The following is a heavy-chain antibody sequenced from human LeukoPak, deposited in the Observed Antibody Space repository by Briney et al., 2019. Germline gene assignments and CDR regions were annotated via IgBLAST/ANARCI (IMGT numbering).Heavy chain of an antibody. D-gene: IGHD2-2*01. V-gene: IGHV3-23*01. CDR3: AKATGGYCSSTSCRTDFDY. CDR1: GFTFSSYG. J-gene: IGHJ4*02. CDR2: VSDSGGST. Sequence: GGSLRLSCAASGFTFSSYGMNWVRQAPGKGLEWIAAVSDSGGSTYYADSVKGRFTISRDNAKNSLYLQMNSLRAEDTALYYCAKATGGYCSSTSCRTDFDYWGQGTLVTVSS.